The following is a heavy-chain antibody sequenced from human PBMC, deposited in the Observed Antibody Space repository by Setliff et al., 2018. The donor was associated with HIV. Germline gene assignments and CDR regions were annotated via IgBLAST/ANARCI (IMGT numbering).Heavy chain of an antibody. D-gene: IGHD1-1*01. J-gene: IGHJ4*02. Sequence: PSETLSLTCTVSGGSISSGSYYWNWIRQPAGKGLEWIGRIYTSGSTNYNPSLKSRVTISVDTSKNQFSLKVSSVTAADTAVYYCARGAAQLERQGLDYWGQGTLVTVSS. CDR1: GGSISSGSYY. CDR2: IYTSGST. CDR3: ARGAAQLERQGLDY. V-gene: IGHV4-61*02.